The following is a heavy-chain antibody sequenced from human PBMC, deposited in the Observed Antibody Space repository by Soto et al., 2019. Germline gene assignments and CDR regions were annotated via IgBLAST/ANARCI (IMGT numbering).Heavy chain of an antibody. CDR1: GGTFDNFI. Sequence: QVQLVQSGAEVKEPGSSVRVSCKASGGTFDNFIMNWVRQTPGQGLEWMGGIVPMLGTPTYAEKFKGRVTISATGSTRTMYMEVTSLRSEDTDIYYCARNGTYSSSLSQYSGMDVWGQGTTVTVS. D-gene: IGHD1-26*01. V-gene: IGHV1-69*01. CDR2: IVPMLGTP. J-gene: IGHJ6*02. CDR3: ARNGTYSSSLSQYSGMDV.